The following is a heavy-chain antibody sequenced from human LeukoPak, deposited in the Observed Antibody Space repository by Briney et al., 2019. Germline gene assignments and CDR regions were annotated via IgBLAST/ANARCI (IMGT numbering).Heavy chain of an antibody. D-gene: IGHD6-13*01. J-gene: IGHJ4*02. Sequence: GGSLRLSCAASGFTFTSYAMSWVRQAPGKGLEWVAVISYDGSNKYYADSVKGRFTISRDNSKNTLYLQMNSLRAEDTAVYYCAKQQLAYHFDYWGEGTPVTVSS. CDR2: ISYDGSNK. CDR1: GFTFTSYA. V-gene: IGHV3-30*18. CDR3: AKQQLAYHFDY.